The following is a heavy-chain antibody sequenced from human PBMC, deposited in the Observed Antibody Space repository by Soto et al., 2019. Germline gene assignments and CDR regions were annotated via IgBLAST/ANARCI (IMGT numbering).Heavy chain of an antibody. Sequence: EVQLVESGGGLTQPGGSLRLSCVVSGFIVSSSHMIWVRQAPGKGLEGVSMLYNHGKTNYVDSVKGRFTITRDNSKNAVYLPRNRLRVEDTAVYYCARLTEAERHWGQGALVTVSS. CDR1: GFIVSSSH. J-gene: IGHJ4*02. V-gene: IGHV3-53*01. D-gene: IGHD1-1*01. CDR2: LYNHGKT. CDR3: ARLTEAERH.